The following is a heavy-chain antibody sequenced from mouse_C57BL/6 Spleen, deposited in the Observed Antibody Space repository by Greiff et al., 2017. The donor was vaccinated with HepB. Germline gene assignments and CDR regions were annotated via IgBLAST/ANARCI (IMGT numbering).Heavy chain of an antibody. D-gene: IGHD2-4*01. CDR3: AKERYYDYDGTFAY. CDR1: GFSLTSYG. V-gene: IGHV2-5*01. J-gene: IGHJ3*01. CDR2: IWRGGST. Sequence: VQLQESGPGLVQPSQRLSITCTVSGFSLTSYGVHWVRQSPGKGLEWLGVIWRGGSTDYNAAFMSRLSITKDNSKSQVFFKMNSLQADDTAIYYCAKERYYDYDGTFAYWGQGTLVTVSA.